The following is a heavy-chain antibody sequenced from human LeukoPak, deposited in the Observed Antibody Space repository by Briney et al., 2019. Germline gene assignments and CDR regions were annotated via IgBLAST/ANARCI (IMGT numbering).Heavy chain of an antibody. Sequence: GGSLRLPCVYSGLTQSGLTLRSQAMSWVRHPPGKGLEWVANINQDTLKKYYLDSVKGRFTIARDHARNSMYLQMNTLRTEDTAVYFCAGSPNWNEADYYFDHWGPGTLVLVSS. CDR1: GLTLRSQA. CDR2: INQDTLKK. V-gene: IGHV3-7*01. J-gene: IGHJ4*02. D-gene: IGHD1-1*01. CDR3: AGSPNWNEADYYFDH.